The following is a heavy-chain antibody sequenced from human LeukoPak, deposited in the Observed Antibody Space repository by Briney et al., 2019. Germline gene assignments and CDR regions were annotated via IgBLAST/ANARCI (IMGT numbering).Heavy chain of an antibody. V-gene: IGHV3-53*01. CDR3: ASLKGLFDYFDY. Sequence: GGSLRLPCVASGFTVSNKYMSWVRQAPGKGLERVSVLYNAGSTYYADSVKGRFTISRDNSKNTLYLQMYSLRAEDTAVYYCASLKGLFDYFDYWGQGILVTVYS. CDR2: LYNAGST. CDR1: GFTVSNKY. J-gene: IGHJ4*02. D-gene: IGHD3-22*01.